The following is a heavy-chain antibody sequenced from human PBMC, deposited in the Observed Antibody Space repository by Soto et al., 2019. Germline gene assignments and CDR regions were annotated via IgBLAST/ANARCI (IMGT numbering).Heavy chain of an antibody. CDR1: GYTFTSYY. V-gene: IGHV1-46*01. Sequence: ASVKVSCKASGYTFTSYYMHWVRQAPGQGLEWMGIINPSGGSTSYAQKFQGRVTMTRDTSTSTVYMELSSLRSEDTAVYYCARVYCNXGVCHMRGYYYYYGMDVWGLGTTVTVSS. CDR2: INPSGGST. CDR3: ARVYCNXGVCHMRGYYYYYGMDV. J-gene: IGHJ6*02. D-gene: IGHD2-8*01.